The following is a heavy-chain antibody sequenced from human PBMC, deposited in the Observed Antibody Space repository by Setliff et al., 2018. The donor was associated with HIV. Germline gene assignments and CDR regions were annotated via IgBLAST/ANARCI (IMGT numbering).Heavy chain of an antibody. Sequence: ASVKVSCKTSGYIFIRYYIFWVRQAPGQGLEWMGNINPHTGVTKYAEKFQGRVTITADTSTDTAYMELSSLRSEDTAVYYCAFGRAGYSSGWYDAFDIWGQGTMVTVSS. CDR2: INPHTGVT. J-gene: IGHJ3*02. CDR1: GYIFIRYY. CDR3: AFGRAGYSSGWYDAFDI. V-gene: IGHV1-2*02. D-gene: IGHD6-19*01.